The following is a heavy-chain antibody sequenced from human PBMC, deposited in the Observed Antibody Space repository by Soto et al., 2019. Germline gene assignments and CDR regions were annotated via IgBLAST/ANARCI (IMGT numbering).Heavy chain of an antibody. J-gene: IGHJ3*02. Sequence: LSLTCTVSGGSISSGDYYWSWIRQPPGKGLEWIGYIYYSGSTYYNPSLKGRVTISVDTSKNQFSLKLSSVTAADTAVYYCARPSPRYCSGGSCLEFPDAFDIWGQGTMVTVSS. D-gene: IGHD2-15*01. CDR3: ARPSPRYCSGGSCLEFPDAFDI. V-gene: IGHV4-30-4*01. CDR2: IYYSGST. CDR1: GGSISSGDYY.